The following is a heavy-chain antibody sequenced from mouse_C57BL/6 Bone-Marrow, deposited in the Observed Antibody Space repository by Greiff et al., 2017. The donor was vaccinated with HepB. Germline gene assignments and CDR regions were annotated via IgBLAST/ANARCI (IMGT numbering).Heavy chain of an antibody. CDR1: GYTFTSYW. V-gene: IGHV1-69*01. Sequence: VQLQQPGAELVMPGASVKLSCKASGYTFTSYWIHWVKQRPGQGLEWIGEIDPSDSYTNYNQKFKGKSTLTVDKSSSTAYMQLSSLTSEDSAVYYCASLLDFDYWGQGTTLTVSS. CDR2: IDPSDSYT. D-gene: IGHD2-1*01. CDR3: ASLLDFDY. J-gene: IGHJ2*01.